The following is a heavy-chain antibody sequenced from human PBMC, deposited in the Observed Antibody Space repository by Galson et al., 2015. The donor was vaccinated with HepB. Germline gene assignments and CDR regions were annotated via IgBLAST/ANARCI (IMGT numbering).Heavy chain of an antibody. D-gene: IGHD1-7*01. Sequence: SLRLSCAASGFTFITYTMNWVRQAPGKGLEWVSSISTSGDYMYYSDSVKGRFTISRDNSKNTLYLQMNSLRAEDTAVYYCARDGERITGTTRVDYWGQGTLVTVSS. CDR2: ISTSGDYM. CDR1: GFTFITYT. CDR3: ARDGERITGTTRVDY. V-gene: IGHV3-21*01. J-gene: IGHJ4*02.